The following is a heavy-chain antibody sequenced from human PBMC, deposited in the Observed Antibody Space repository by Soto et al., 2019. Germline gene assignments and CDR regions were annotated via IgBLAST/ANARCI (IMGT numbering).Heavy chain of an antibody. V-gene: IGHV1-69*08. CDR1: GGTFGSYT. Sequence: QVQLVQSGAEVKKPGSSVKVSCKASGGTFGSYTITWVRQAPGQGLEWMGRIIPILGVGNYAQKFQGRVTIIADKSTSTAYMELSSLKSEDTVVYYCAREGGHCSGGDCYSHYYYYGMDVWGQGTTVTVSS. CDR2: IIPILGVG. J-gene: IGHJ6*02. D-gene: IGHD2-21*02. CDR3: AREGGHCSGGDCYSHYYYYGMDV.